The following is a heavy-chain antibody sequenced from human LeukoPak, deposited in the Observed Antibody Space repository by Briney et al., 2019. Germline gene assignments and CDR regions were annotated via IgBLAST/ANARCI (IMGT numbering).Heavy chain of an antibody. J-gene: IGHJ4*02. CDR1: RFTFSSSV. CDR2: ISGSGGRT. CDR3: ARALLVRNGYNYSPNYFDY. Sequence: PGGSLRLSCAASRFTFSSSVMSWVRQAPGKGLEWVAAISGSGGRTYYADSVKGRFTISRDNSKNTLYLQMNSLRAEDTAVYYCARALLVRNGYNYSPNYFDYWGQGTPVTVSS. V-gene: IGHV3-23*01. D-gene: IGHD5-24*01.